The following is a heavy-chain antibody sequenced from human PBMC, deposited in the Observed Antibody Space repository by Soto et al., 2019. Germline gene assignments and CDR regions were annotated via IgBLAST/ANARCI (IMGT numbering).Heavy chain of an antibody. CDR1: GYSFTSYW. D-gene: IGHD2-15*01. Sequence: GESLKISCKGSGYSFTSYWIGWVRQMPGKGLEWMGIIYPGDSDTRYSPSFQGQVTISADKSIGTAYLQWSSLKASDTAMYYCARQGVVAATAENWFDPWGQGTLVTVSS. CDR3: ARQGVVAATAENWFDP. CDR2: IYPGDSDT. J-gene: IGHJ5*02. V-gene: IGHV5-51*01.